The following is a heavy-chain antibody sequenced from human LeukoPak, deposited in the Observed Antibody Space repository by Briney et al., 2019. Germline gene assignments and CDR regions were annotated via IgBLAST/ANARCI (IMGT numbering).Heavy chain of an antibody. V-gene: IGHV4-39*01. D-gene: IGHD3-22*01. J-gene: IGHJ4*02. CDR2: IYYSAST. CDR1: GGSISSSSYS. CDR3: ARRGVDSGGYHHIDY. Sequence: SETLSLTCTDSGGSISSSSYSWDWIRQPPGKGLEWIGSIYYSASTYYNPSLKSRVTISVDTPKNQFSLKLSSVTAADTAVYYCARRGVDSGGYHHIDYWGQGTLVTVSS.